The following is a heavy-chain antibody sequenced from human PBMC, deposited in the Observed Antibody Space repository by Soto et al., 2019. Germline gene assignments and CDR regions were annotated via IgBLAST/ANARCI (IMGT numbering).Heavy chain of an antibody. CDR3: ARAKEYSSSSGMDV. V-gene: IGHV6-1*01. J-gene: IGHJ6*02. Sequence: QVQLQQSGPGLVKPSQTLSLTCAISGDSVSSNSAAWNWIRQSPSRGLEWLGRTYYRSKWYNDYAVSVKNRITLTPDTPKRQFSLQLNSVTPEATAVYYCARAKEYSSSSGMDVWGQGTTVTVSS. D-gene: IGHD6-6*01. CDR2: TYYRSKWYN. CDR1: GDSVSSNSAA.